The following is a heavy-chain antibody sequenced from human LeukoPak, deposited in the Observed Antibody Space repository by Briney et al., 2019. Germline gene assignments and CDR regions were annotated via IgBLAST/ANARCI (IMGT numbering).Heavy chain of an antibody. Sequence: ASVKVSCKASGYTFTSYAMHWVRQAPGQRLEWMGWINAGNGNTKYSQKFQGRVTITRDTSASTAYMELSSLRSEDTAVYYCARDDTAMVREYFDYWGQGTLVTVSS. CDR1: GYTFTSYA. J-gene: IGHJ4*02. D-gene: IGHD5-18*01. CDR3: ARDDTAMVREYFDY. CDR2: INAGNGNT. V-gene: IGHV1-3*01.